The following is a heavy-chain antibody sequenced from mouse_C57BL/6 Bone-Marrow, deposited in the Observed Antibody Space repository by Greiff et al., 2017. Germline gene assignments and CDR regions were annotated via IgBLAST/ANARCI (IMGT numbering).Heavy chain of an antibody. CDR1: GYNFTSYW. D-gene: IGHD4-1*01. Sequence: QVQLQQPGAELVKPGASVKMSCKASGYNFTSYWMQWVKQRPGQGLEWIGDSDPSDSYTNYNQKFKGKATLTVDTSSSTAYMQLSSLTSEDSAVYVCASTWDGFTYWGQGALGTVSA. CDR3: ASTWDGFTY. J-gene: IGHJ3*01. CDR2: SDPSDSYT. V-gene: IGHV1-50*01.